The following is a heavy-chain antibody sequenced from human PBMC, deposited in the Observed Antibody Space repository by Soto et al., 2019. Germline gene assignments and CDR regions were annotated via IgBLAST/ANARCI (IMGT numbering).Heavy chain of an antibody. CDR1: GGSISSGDYY. D-gene: IGHD6-6*01. CDR2: IYYSGST. CDR3: ARGESIAARLGPFDY. J-gene: IGHJ4*02. Sequence: PSETLSLTCTVSGGSISSGDYYWSWIRQPPGKGLEWIGYIYYSGSTYYNPSLKSRVTISVDTSKNQFSLKLSSVTAADTAVYYCARGESIAARLGPFDYWGQGTLVIVSS. V-gene: IGHV4-30-4*01.